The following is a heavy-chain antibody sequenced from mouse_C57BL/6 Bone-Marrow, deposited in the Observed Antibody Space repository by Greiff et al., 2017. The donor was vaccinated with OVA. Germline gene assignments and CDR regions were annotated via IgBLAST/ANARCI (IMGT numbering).Heavy chain of an antibody. Sequence: QVQLQQPGAELVRPGSSVKLSCKASGYTFTSYWMDWVKQRPGQGLEWIGNIYPSDSETHYNQKFKDKATLTVDKSSSTAYMQLSSLTSEDSAVYYCARRGYDYDYFDYWGQGTTLTVSS. CDR2: IYPSDSET. CDR3: ARRGYDYDYFDY. J-gene: IGHJ2*01. V-gene: IGHV1-61*01. CDR1: GYTFTSYW. D-gene: IGHD2-4*01.